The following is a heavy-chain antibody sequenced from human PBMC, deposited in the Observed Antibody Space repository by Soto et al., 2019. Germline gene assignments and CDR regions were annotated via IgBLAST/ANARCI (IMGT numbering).Heavy chain of an antibody. D-gene: IGHD3-22*01. CDR1: GGSISSGGYY. Sequence: KPSETLSLTCTVSGGSISSGGYYWSWIRQHPGKGLEWIGYIYYSGSTYYNPSLKSRVTISVDTSKNQFSLKLSSVTAADTAVYYCARESYYDSSGYPQFDYWGQGTLGTVSS. V-gene: IGHV4-31*03. CDR2: IYYSGST. CDR3: ARESYYDSSGYPQFDY. J-gene: IGHJ4*02.